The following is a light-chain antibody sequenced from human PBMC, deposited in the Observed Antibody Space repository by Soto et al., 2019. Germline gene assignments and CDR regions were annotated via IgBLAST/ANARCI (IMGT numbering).Light chain of an antibody. J-gene: IGKJ4*01. CDR3: QESFTTRPT. CDR1: QSISTF. V-gene: IGKV1-39*01. CDR2: AAS. Sequence: DIQMTQSPSSLSASVGDRVTITCRASQSISTFLNWYQQKPGKAPNLLIFAASSLQSGVPSRFSGSGSGTDFTLTISGLQPEDLATYYCQESFTTRPTFGGGTKVEIK.